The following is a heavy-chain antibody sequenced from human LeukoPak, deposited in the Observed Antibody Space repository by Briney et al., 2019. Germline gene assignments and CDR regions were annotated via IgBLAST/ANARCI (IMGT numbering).Heavy chain of an antibody. D-gene: IGHD3-22*01. CDR1: GGTFSSYA. V-gene: IGHV1-46*01. CDR3: ARPSLPNYYDSSGYLDY. Sequence: GASVKVSCKASGGTFSSYAISWVRQAPGQGLEWMGIINPSGGSTSYAQKFQGRVTMTRDTSTSTVYMELSSLRSEDTAVYYCARPSLPNYYDSSGYLDYWGQGTLVTVSS. J-gene: IGHJ4*02. CDR2: INPSGGST.